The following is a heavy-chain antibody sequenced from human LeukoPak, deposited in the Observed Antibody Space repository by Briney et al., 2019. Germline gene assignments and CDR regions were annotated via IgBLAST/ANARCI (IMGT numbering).Heavy chain of an antibody. CDR3: SRDSGYGSGRFDY. CDR1: GDSISSGGYS. CDR2: VHDSGST. D-gene: IGHD3-10*01. V-gene: IGHV4-30-4*07. Sequence: SETLSLTCAVSGDSISSGGYSWSWIRQTPGKGLEWIAYVHDSGSTYNNPSLKSRLSISVDTSKNQFSLKLSSVTAADTAVYFCSRDSGYGSGRFDYWGQGTLVTVSS. J-gene: IGHJ4*02.